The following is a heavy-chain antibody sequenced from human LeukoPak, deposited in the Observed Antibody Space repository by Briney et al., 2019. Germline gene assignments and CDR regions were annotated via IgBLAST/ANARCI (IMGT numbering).Heavy chain of an antibody. J-gene: IGHJ4*02. CDR2: IGNRVNAYTT. CDR1: GFTFSDHY. Sequence: GGSLRLSCAASGFTFSDHYMDWVRQAPGHGVEWVGRIGNRVNAYTTEYAASVKGGFTISRDDSKNSLYLQMNCLKTEDTAVDYCTRRRFYFDYWGQGTLVTVSS. CDR3: TRRRFYFDY. V-gene: IGHV3-72*01.